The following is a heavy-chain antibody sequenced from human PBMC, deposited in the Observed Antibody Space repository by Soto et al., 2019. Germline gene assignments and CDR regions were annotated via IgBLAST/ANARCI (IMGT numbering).Heavy chain of an antibody. CDR2: IYPGDSDT. J-gene: IGHJ4*02. D-gene: IGHD3-10*01. Sequence: PGESLKISCKGSGYSFTTNWIGWVRQMPGKGLEWMGIIYPGDSDTRYSPSFQGHVTISADKSITTAYLQWSSLKASDTAMYYCAKGFGSGSYFWDYWGQGTLVTVSS. CDR1: GYSFTTNW. V-gene: IGHV5-51*01. CDR3: AKGFGSGSYFWDY.